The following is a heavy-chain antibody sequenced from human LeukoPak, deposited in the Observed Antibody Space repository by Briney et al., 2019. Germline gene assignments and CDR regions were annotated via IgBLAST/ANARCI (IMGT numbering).Heavy chain of an antibody. D-gene: IGHD1-26*01. CDR1: VGSFSGYH. J-gene: IGHJ5*02. V-gene: IGHV4-34*01. Sequence: SETLSLTCAVYVGSFSGYHWNWIRQPPGKGPEWIGEVNESGGTNINPSLRSRVILSVDTSMNQFSLKLISVSAADTGVYYCARGQGATVPKVGKNWFDPWGHGTRVIVSP. CDR3: ARGQGATVPKVGKNWFDP. CDR2: VNESGGT.